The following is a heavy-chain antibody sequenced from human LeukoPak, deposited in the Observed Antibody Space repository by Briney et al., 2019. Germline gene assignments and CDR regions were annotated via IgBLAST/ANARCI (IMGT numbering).Heavy chain of an antibody. CDR3: AKRIAVAGPHRALDY. V-gene: IGHV3-33*06. CDR2: IWYDGSNL. CDR1: GFPFSSYG. J-gene: IGHJ4*02. D-gene: IGHD6-19*01. Sequence: GGSLRLSCAASGFPFSSYGMHWVRQAPGKGLEWVALIWYDGSNLYYADSVKGRFTISRDNSKNTLYLQMNSLRAEDTAVYYCAKRIAVAGPHRALDYWGQGTLVTVSS.